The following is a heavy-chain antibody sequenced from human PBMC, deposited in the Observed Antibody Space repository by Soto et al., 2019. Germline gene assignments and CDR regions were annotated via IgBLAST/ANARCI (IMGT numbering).Heavy chain of an antibody. CDR3: ARDPYDYVWGSYPAVDY. D-gene: IGHD3-16*02. V-gene: IGHV3-30-3*01. J-gene: IGHJ4*02. CDR1: GFTFSSFA. Sequence: QVQLVESGGGAVQPGRSLRLSCAASGFTFSSFAMPWVRQAPGKGLEWVAVISYDGSNKYYADSVKGRFTISRDNSKNTLYLQMNSLRAEDTAVYYCARDPYDYVWGSYPAVDYWGQGTLVTVSS. CDR2: ISYDGSNK.